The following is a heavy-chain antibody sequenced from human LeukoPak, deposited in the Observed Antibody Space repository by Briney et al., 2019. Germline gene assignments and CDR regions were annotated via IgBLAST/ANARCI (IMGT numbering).Heavy chain of an antibody. J-gene: IGHJ5*02. CDR3: VRDSSSSSLADP. V-gene: IGHV1-46*01. CDR1: GYTFTSYY. CDR2: INPSGGSA. D-gene: IGHD2-2*01. Sequence: ASVTVSCTASGYTFTSYYMHWVRQAPGQGLEWMGIINPSGGSATYAQKFQGRVTMTRDTSTSTVYMDLSSLRSEDTAVYYCVRDSSSSSLADPWGEGTLVTVSS.